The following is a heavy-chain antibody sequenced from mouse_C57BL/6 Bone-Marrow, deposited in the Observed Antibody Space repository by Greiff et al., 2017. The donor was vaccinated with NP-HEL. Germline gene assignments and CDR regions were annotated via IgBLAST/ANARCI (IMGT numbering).Heavy chain of an antibody. CDR2: ISDGGSYT. D-gene: IGHD3-2*02. J-gene: IGHJ3*01. CDR1: GFTFSSYA. Sequence: EVKLVESGGGLVKPGGSLKLSCAASGFTFSSYAMSWVRQTPEKRLEWVATISDGGSYTYYPDNVKGRFTISRDNAKNNLYLQMSHLKSEDTAMYYCARDRQLRLQALFAYWGQGTLVTVSA. V-gene: IGHV5-4*01. CDR3: ARDRQLRLQALFAY.